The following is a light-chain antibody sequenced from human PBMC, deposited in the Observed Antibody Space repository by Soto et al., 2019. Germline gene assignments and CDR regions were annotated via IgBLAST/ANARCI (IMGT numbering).Light chain of an antibody. CDR2: AAS. Sequence: DIQMTQSPTSLSSSLGDRVTITCRASQSISNYLNWYQQKPGKAPKLLIYAASSLQSGVPSRFSGSGSGTDFTLTISSLQLEDFATYYCQQSYSTAWTFGQGTKV. CDR1: QSISNY. J-gene: IGKJ1*01. V-gene: IGKV1-39*01. CDR3: QQSYSTAWT.